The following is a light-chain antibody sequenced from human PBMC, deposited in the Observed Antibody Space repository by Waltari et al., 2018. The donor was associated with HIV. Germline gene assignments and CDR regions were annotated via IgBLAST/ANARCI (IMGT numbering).Light chain of an antibody. V-gene: IGLV2-14*01. CDR3: SSYKNSNTLV. CDR1: SNDVGGYNY. J-gene: IGLJ2*01. CDR2: EVS. Sequence: QSDLTQPASVSGSAGQANTISCTGTSNDVGGYNYVASYQQHPGKAPKLMIDEVSNRPSGASSRFSGSQSGNTASLTISGLPAEDSADYYCSSYKNSNTLVFGGGTKLTVL.